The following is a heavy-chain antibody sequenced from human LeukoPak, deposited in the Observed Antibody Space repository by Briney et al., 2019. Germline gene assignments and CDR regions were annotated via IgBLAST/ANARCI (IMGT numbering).Heavy chain of an antibody. CDR1: GFPFSSFE. CDR3: AREGGGWYFDY. CDR2: ISSSGSTI. Sequence: GGSLRLSCAASGFPFSSFEMNWVRQAPGKGLEWVSYISSSGSTIYYADSVKGRFTISRDNAKNSLYLQMNSLRAEDTALYYCAREGGGWYFDYWGQRTLVTVSS. V-gene: IGHV3-48*03. D-gene: IGHD6-19*01. J-gene: IGHJ4*02.